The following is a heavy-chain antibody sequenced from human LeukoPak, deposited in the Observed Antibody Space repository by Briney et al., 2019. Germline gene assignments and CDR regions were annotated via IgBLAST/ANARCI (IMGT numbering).Heavy chain of an antibody. CDR3: ARSFDF. CDR1: GFTFRNHE. J-gene: IGHJ4*02. V-gene: IGHV3-48*03. Sequence: GVSVTLSCAAYGFTFRNHEMNWVPQAPGKGLEWVSHISSSGSPIYYEDSVRGRFTISRDNAKNSLYLQMNSLRAEDTAVYYCARSFDFWGQGNLVTVSS. CDR2: ISSSGSPI.